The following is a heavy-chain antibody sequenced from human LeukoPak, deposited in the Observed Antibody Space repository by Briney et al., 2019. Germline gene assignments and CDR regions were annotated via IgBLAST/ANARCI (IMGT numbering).Heavy chain of an antibody. D-gene: IGHD4-23*01. CDR1: GGSITGYY. CDR3: ARGSHYGGNNFDY. J-gene: IGHJ4*02. V-gene: IGHV4-4*07. Sequence: SETLSLTCTVSGGSITGYYWSWIRQPAGKGLEWIGRIYTSGSTNYNPSLKSRVTMSVDTSKNQFSLKLSSVTAADTVVYYCARGSHYGGNNFDYWGQGTLVTVSS. CDR2: IYTSGST.